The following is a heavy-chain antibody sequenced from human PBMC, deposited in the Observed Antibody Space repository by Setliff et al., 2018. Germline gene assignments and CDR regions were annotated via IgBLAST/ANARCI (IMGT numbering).Heavy chain of an antibody. V-gene: IGHV3-23*03. CDR2: ISSEGDDI. CDR1: GFTFSSDA. CDR3: AKCSSWHGHYPHFNY. J-gene: IGHJ4*02. D-gene: IGHD4-17*01. Sequence: GGSLRLSCAASGFTFSSDAMTWVRQAPGKGLEWVSIISSEGDDIYYADSVKGRFTISRDNSKNTLYLQMNSLRAEDTAVYYCAKCSSWHGHYPHFNYWGQGTLVTVSS.